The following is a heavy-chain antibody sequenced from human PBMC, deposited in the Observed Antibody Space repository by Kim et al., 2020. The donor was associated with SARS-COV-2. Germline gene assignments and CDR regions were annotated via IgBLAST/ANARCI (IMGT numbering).Heavy chain of an antibody. CDR1: GGSFSDYN. D-gene: IGHD3-3*01. J-gene: IGHJ6*02. Sequence: SETLSLTCAVYGGSFSDYNWSWIRQPPGKGLEWIGEINHSGSTSHSPSLKSRLTISVDTSKSQFSLRLKSVTAADTAVYYCARGRAGVVPAPVLGLGPYYGYDAMDAGGQGTAVAVSS. CDR2: INHSGST. CDR3: ARGRAGVVPAPVLGLGPYYGYDAMDA. V-gene: IGHV4-34*01.